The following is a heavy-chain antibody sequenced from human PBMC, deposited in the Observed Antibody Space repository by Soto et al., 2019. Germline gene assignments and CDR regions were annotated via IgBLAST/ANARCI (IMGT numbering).Heavy chain of an antibody. V-gene: IGHV3-11*01. Sequence: QVQLVESGGGLVKPGGSLRLSCAASGFSFSDYYMTWIRQAPGQGLEWVSYISSRSGTIFYADSVNGRFTLSRDNSKNSMYLQMNSLRAEDTAVYYCAREVDRALVGSPHYFDYWGQGTLVTVSS. J-gene: IGHJ4*01. D-gene: IGHD5-18*01. CDR2: ISSRSGTI. CDR3: AREVDRALVGSPHYFDY. CDR1: GFSFSDYY.